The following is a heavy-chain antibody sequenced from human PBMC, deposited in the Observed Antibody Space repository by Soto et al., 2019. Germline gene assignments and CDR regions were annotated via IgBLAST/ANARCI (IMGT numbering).Heavy chain of an antibody. V-gene: IGHV4-59*11. D-gene: IGHD7-27*01. CDR1: GGSINNHY. J-gene: IGHJ4*02. CDR2: VYYTGST. CDR3: ARANWYSEY. Sequence: QVHLQESGPGLVKPSETLSLTCSVSGGSINNHYWSWIRQPPGKGLEWIGYVYYTGSTNYNPSLKSRVTTSGDTSKNQFSLNLTSLTAADTAIYYCARANWYSEYWGQGTLVTVSS.